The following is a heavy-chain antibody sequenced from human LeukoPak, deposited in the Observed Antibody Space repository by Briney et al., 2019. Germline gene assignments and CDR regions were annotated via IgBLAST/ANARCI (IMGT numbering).Heavy chain of an antibody. J-gene: IGHJ6*02. V-gene: IGHV1-69*04. CDR3: AREHSFEFYYSYAMDV. CDR2: IIPILGIA. Sequence: SVKVSCKASGGTFSSYAISWVRQAPGQGLEWMGRIIPILGIANYAQKFQGRVTITADKSTSTAYMELSSLRSEDTAVYYCAREHSFEFYYSYAMDVWGQGTTVTVSS. CDR1: GGTFSSYA. D-gene: IGHD5-18*01.